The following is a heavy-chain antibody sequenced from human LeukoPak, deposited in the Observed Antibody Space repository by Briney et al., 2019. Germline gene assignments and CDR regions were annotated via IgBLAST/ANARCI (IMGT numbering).Heavy chain of an antibody. Sequence: PGGSLRLSCAASGFTFSRSWMHLLRQAPGKGLVWVSGINTYWNNTNCADSVKGRFTISRHNANNTLYLQMNSLRAEDTAVYYCVRPTASIGIFDYWGQGTLVTVSS. CDR1: GFTFSRSW. CDR3: VRPTASIGIFDY. J-gene: IGHJ4*02. D-gene: IGHD1-1*01. CDR2: INTYWNNT. V-gene: IGHV3-74*01.